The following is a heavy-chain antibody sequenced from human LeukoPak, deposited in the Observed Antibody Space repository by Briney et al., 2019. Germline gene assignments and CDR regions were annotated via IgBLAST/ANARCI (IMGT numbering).Heavy chain of an antibody. CDR3: AREGGGSYEDY. V-gene: IGHV3-30*03. CDR2: ISYDGTNK. D-gene: IGHD3-16*01. J-gene: IGHJ4*02. Sequence: GGSLRLSCAASGFTFSSYGMHWVRQAPGRGLEWVAVISYDGTNKYYADFVKGRFTVSRDNSKNTLYLQMNSLRTEDTAVYYCAREGGGSYEDYWGQGTLVTVSS. CDR1: GFTFSSYG.